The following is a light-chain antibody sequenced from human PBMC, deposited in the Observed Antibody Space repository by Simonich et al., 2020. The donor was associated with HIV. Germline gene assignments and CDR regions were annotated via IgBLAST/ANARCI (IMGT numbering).Light chain of an antibody. CDR1: QSVSIRY. Sequence: DIVLTQSPGTLSLSPGERATLSCRASQSVSIRYFAWYQQKPGQAPRLLIYSTSSRATGIPDRFSGSGSGTDFTLTISRLEPEDFAVYYCQQYGSSPTFGQGTKVEIK. CDR2: STS. J-gene: IGKJ1*01. CDR3: QQYGSSPT. V-gene: IGKV3-20*01.